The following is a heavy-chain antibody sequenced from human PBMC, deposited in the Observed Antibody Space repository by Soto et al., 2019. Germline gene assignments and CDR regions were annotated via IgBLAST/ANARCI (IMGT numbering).Heavy chain of an antibody. CDR3: ARDSYCGGDCYFIY. D-gene: IGHD2-21*02. CDR2: INTNSGGT. Sequence: ASVKVSCKASGYTFTGYYMHWVRQAPGQGLEGMGWINTNSGGTNYAQKFQGWVTMTRDTSISTAYMELSRLRSDDTAVYYCARDSYCGGDCYFIYWGQGTLVTVSS. J-gene: IGHJ4*02. V-gene: IGHV1-2*04. CDR1: GYTFTGYY.